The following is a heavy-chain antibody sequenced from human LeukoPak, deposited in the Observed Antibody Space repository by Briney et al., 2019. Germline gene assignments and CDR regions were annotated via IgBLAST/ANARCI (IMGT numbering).Heavy chain of an antibody. D-gene: IGHD3-22*01. J-gene: IGHJ5*02. CDR2: ISGYNGYT. CDR1: GYTFMSYG. Sequence: GASVKVSCKASGYTFMSYGISWGRKAPGQGLEGMGWISGYNGYTHYAQKVQGRVTMTTDTSTSTVYMELRSLRSDATAVYYCARDGRHRYYYDSSGFYGSWFDPWGQGTLVTVSS. CDR3: ARDGRHRYYYDSSGFYGSWFDP. V-gene: IGHV1-18*01.